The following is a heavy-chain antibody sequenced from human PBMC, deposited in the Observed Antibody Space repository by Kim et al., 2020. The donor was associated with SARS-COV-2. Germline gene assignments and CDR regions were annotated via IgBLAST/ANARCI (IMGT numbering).Heavy chain of an antibody. CDR3: ARGTLADGDYYGMDV. CDR2: INPSGGRT. Sequence: ASVKVSCKASGYSFTSYYMHWVRQAPGQGLEWMGVINPSGGRTSSAQNFQGRLFMSRDTSTSTVYMDLSSLRSEDTVVYYCARGTLADGDYYGMDVWGQGTTVTVSS. J-gene: IGHJ6*02. CDR1: GYSFTSYY. D-gene: IGHD1-1*01. V-gene: IGHV1-46*01.